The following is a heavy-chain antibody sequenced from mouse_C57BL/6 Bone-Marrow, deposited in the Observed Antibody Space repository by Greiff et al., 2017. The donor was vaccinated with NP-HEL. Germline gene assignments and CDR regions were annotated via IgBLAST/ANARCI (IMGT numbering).Heavy chain of an antibody. V-gene: IGHV1-82*01. D-gene: IGHD2-3*01. J-gene: IGHJ4*01. CDR3: ARWRGWLPFYYAMDY. CDR2: IYPGDGDT. CDR1: GYAFSSSW. Sequence: QVQLKESGPELVKPGASVKISCKASGYAFSSSWMNWVKQRPGKGLEWIGRIYPGDGDTNYNGKFKGKATLTADKSSSTAYMQLSSLTSEDSAVYFCARWRGWLPFYYAMDYWGQGTSVTVSS.